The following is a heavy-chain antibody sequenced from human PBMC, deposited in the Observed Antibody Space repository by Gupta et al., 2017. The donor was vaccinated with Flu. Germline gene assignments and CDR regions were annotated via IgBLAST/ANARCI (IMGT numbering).Heavy chain of an antibody. J-gene: IGHJ3*01. CDR3: VKDRGYTWDAIDF. Sequence: EVQLVESGGGLVQPGRSLRLPCAASGITFDDYAMTWVRQAPGKGLEWVSGITWNSDTIGYADSVKGRFTLSRDTAKNSLYLQMNSLRPEDTALYYCVKDRGYTWDAIDFWGQGTMVTVSS. D-gene: IGHD2-15*01. CDR1: GITFDDYA. V-gene: IGHV3-9*01. CDR2: ITWNSDTI.